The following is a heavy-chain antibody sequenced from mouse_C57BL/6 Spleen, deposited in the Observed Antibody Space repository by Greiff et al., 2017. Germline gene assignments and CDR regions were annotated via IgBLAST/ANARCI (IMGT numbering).Heavy chain of an antibody. CDR1: GYTFTSYW. CDR2: IYPSDSET. CDR3: ARGWLLLDY. Sequence: QVQLQQPGAELVRPGSSVKLSCKASGYTFTSYWMDWVKQRPGQGLEWIGNIYPSDSETHYNQKFTDKATLTVDKSSSTAYMQLSSLTSEDSAVYYCARGWLLLDYWGQGTTLTVSS. V-gene: IGHV1-61*01. D-gene: IGHD2-3*01. J-gene: IGHJ2*01.